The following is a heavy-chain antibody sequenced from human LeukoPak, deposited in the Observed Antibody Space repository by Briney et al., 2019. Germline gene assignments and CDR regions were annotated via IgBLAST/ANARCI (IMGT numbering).Heavy chain of an antibody. CDR3: ARDRSSGWYGDAFDI. Sequence: SVKVSCKASGGTFSSYAISWVRQAPGQGLEWMGRIIPIFGTANYAQKFQGRVTITTDESTSTAYMELSSLRSEDTAVYYCARDRSSGWYGDAFDIWGQGTMVTVSP. V-gene: IGHV1-69*05. CDR1: GGTFSSYA. J-gene: IGHJ3*02. D-gene: IGHD6-19*01. CDR2: IIPIFGTA.